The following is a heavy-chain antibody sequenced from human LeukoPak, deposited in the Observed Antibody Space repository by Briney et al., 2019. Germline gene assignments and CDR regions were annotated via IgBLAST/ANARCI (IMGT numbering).Heavy chain of an antibody. Sequence: GGSLRLSCAASGFTFSSYRMHWVRQAPGKGLVWVSRINSDGSSTSYADSVKGRFTISRDNAKNTLYLQMNSRRAEDTAVYYCARGLSVGATTSSGWFDPWGQGTLVTVSS. CDR2: INSDGSST. CDR1: GFTFSSYR. D-gene: IGHD1-26*01. J-gene: IGHJ5*02. CDR3: ARGLSVGATTSSGWFDP. V-gene: IGHV3-74*01.